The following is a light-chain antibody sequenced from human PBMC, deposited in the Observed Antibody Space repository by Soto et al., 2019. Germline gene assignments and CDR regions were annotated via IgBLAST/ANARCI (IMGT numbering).Light chain of an antibody. CDR3: SSLSGGNIRV. V-gene: IGLV2-14*01. CDR1: SSDVGGYNF. CDR2: EVT. Sequence: QSALTQPASVSGSPGQSIAISCTGTSSDVGGYNFVSWYQQHPDKAPKLIVYEVTHRPSGVSNRFSGSKSGNTASLTISGLQGEDEADYYCSSLSGGNIRVFGTGTKVTVL. J-gene: IGLJ1*01.